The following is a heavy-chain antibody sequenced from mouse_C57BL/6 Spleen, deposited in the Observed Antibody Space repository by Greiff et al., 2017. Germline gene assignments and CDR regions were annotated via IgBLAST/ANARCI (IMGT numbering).Heavy chain of an antibody. CDR3: ARDYDYWYFDV. CDR2: IDPSDSDT. D-gene: IGHD1-1*01. CDR1: GYTFTSYW. V-gene: IGHV1-52*01. Sequence: QVLLQQPGAELVRPGSSVKLSCTASGYTFTSYWMHWVKQKPIQGLEWIGNIDPSDSDTHYNQKFKDKATLTVDKSSSTAYMQLSSLTSEDCAVYYCARDYDYWYFDVWGTGTTLTVSS. J-gene: IGHJ1*03.